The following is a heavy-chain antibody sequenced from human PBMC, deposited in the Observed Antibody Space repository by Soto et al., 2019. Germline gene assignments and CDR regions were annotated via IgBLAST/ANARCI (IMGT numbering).Heavy chain of an antibody. CDR1: GFTFSSYA. Sequence: GGSLRLSCAASGFTFSSYAMSWVRQAPGKGLEWVSAISGSGGSTYYADSVKGRFTISRDNSKNTLYLQMNSLRAEDTAVYYCRIAAPGYYYYGMDVWGQGTTVTVSS. CDR3: RIAAPGYYYYGMDV. CDR2: ISGSGGST. V-gene: IGHV3-23*01. D-gene: IGHD6-13*01. J-gene: IGHJ6*02.